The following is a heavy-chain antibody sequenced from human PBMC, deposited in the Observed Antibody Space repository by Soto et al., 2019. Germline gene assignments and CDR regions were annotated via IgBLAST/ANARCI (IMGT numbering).Heavy chain of an antibody. V-gene: IGHV4-59*01. CDR3: ARGVDYYFGMDV. D-gene: IGHD3-16*01. J-gene: IGHJ6*02. CDR2: IHYSGST. Sequence: LSLTCTVSGGSINNYYWSWIRQSPGKGLEWIGYIHYSGSTNYNPSLKSRVTISVDTSKKHFSLKLRSVTAADTAVYYCARGVDYYFGMDVWGQGTTVTVSS. CDR1: GGSINNYY.